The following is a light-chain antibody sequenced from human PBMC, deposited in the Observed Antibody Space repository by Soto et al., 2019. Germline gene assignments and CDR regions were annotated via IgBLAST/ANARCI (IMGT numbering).Light chain of an antibody. CDR2: GAS. CDR3: QQYYNWPRT. Sequence: EIVMTQSPATLSVSPGERATLSCRASQSVSSTLAWYQQKPGQAPRLLIYGASTRATDIPARFSGSGYGTEFTLTISSLQSEDFAVYYCQQYYNWPRTFGQGTKVDIK. J-gene: IGKJ1*01. V-gene: IGKV3-15*01. CDR1: QSVSST.